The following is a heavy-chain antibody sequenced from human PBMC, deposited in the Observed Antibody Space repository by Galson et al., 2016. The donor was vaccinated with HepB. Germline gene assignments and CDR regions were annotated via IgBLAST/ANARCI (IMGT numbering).Heavy chain of an antibody. CDR3: ANRRGGFTWSGTVDS. D-gene: IGHD3/OR15-3a*01. CDR1: GFSLSTDGVA. J-gene: IGHJ4*02. CDR2: IYSDDDE. V-gene: IGHV2-5*02. Sequence: PALVKPTQTLTLTCSLSGFSLSTDGVAVAWIRQPPGKALEWLALIYSDDDERYNPSLESRLTIVQDKSKNQVVLTMTNGSPEDTGTYFCANRRGGFTWSGTVDSWGQGTLLTVSA.